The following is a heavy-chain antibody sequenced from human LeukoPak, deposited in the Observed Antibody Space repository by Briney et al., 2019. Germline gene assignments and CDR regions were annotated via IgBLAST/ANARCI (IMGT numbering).Heavy chain of an antibody. V-gene: IGHV4-59*01. Sequence: SETLSLTCIVSGGSISSYYWSWIRRPPGKGLEWIGYIYYSGSTNYNPSLKSRVTISVDTSKNQFSLKLSSVTAADTAVYYCARGPLGDEFADAFDIWGQGTMVTVSS. CDR1: GGSISSYY. CDR3: ARGPLGDEFADAFDI. D-gene: IGHD4-17*01. J-gene: IGHJ3*02. CDR2: IYYSGST.